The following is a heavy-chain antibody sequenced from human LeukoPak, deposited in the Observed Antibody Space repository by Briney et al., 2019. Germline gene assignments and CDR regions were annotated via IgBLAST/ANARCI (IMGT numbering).Heavy chain of an antibody. D-gene: IGHD2-2*01. CDR3: ARRLTQYDCFDP. J-gene: IGHJ5*02. CDR2: TYYRSTWYN. CDR1: GDSVSSNSVT. V-gene: IGHV6-1*01. Sequence: SQTLSLTCAISGDSVSSNSVTWHWIRQSPSRGLEWLGRTYYRSTWYNDYAVSVRGRITVNPDTSKNQFSLHLNFVTPEDTAVYYCARRLTQYDCFDPWGQGILVTVSS.